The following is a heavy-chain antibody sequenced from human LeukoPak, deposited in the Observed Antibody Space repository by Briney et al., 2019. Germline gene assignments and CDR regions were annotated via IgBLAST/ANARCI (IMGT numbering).Heavy chain of an antibody. CDR3: ARALGSSWDSSLDS. V-gene: IGHV3-30*04. J-gene: IGHJ4*02. Sequence: PGGSLRLSCAASGFTFSNYAMHRVRQAPGKGLEWVALISYDGSVEKNAASVKGRFTISRDNSKNTLYLQMNSLRTEDTAVYYCARALGSSWDSSLDSWGQGTLVPVSS. CDR2: ISYDGSVE. D-gene: IGHD6-13*01. CDR1: GFTFSNYA.